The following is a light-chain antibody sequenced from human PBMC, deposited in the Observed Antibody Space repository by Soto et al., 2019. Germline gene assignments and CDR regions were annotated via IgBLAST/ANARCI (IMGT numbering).Light chain of an antibody. Sequence: DIQMTQSPSSLSASVGDRVTITCRASQSISSYLNWYQQKPGKAPKLLIYAASSLQSGVPSRFSGSGSGTDFTLTISSLGPEDFATYYCQQSYSTPITFGQGTRLEIK. CDR1: QSISSY. CDR3: QQSYSTPIT. J-gene: IGKJ5*01. CDR2: AAS. V-gene: IGKV1-39*01.